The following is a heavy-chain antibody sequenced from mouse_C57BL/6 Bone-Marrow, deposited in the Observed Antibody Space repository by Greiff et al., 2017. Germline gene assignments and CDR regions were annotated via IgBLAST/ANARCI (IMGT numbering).Heavy chain of an antibody. D-gene: IGHD1-1*02. CDR1: GFNIKDDY. CDR3: TTGVGAY. J-gene: IGHJ3*01. Sequence: VQLKQSGAELVRPGASVKLSCTASGFNIKDDYMHWVKQRPEQGLEWIGWIDPENGDTEYASKFQGKATITADTSSNTAYLQLSSLTSEDTAVYYCTTGVGAYWGQGTLVTVSA. V-gene: IGHV14-4*01. CDR2: IDPENGDT.